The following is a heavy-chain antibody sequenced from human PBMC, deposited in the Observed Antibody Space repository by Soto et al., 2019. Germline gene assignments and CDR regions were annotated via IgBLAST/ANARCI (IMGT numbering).Heavy chain of an antibody. J-gene: IGHJ4*02. D-gene: IGHD3-22*01. CDR2: VSGYNDKT. Sequence: ASVKVSCKASGYTFTNHGISWVRQAPGQGLEWVGWVSGYNDKTKSAQKFKGRVTMTTDTSTSTAYMELRSLRSDDTAVYYCARDWSRYYDSSGLMWFYWGQGTLVTVSS. CDR1: GYTFTNHG. V-gene: IGHV1-18*04. CDR3: ARDWSRYYDSSGLMWFY.